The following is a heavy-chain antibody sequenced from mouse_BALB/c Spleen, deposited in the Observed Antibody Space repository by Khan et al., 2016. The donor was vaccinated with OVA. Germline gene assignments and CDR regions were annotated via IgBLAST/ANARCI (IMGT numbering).Heavy chain of an antibody. J-gene: IGHJ3*01. CDR1: GFIFSDYS. V-gene: IGHV5-4*02. D-gene: IGHD1-2*01. CDR2: ISGGGSYI. CDR3: TRDRGYYYGYVAWFAY. Sequence: EVELVESGGGLVKPGGSLKLSCAASGFIFSDYSMYWVRQTPDKRLEWVATISGGGSYIYYPDSVMGRFTISRDNAKNNLYLQMSSLKSEDTAMYYCTRDRGYYYGYVAWFAYWGQGTLVTVSA.